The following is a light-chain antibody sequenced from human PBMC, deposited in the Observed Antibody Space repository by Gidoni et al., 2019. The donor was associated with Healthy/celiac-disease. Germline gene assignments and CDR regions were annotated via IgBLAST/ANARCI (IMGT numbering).Light chain of an antibody. J-gene: IGKJ3*01. CDR1: HSISSD. CDR2: YAS. Sequence: SPSVSARATPSLRCSASHSISSDLSGHKQRPAQQPMILIDYASDSATAIPARCSGSGSESDFTITSSNLEAYDFADYYRQQRSNFTFGPGTKVDIK. V-gene: IGKV3-11*01. CDR3: QQRSNFT.